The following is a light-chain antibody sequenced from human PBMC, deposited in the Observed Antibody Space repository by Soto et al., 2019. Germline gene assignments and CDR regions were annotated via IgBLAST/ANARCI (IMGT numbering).Light chain of an antibody. CDR3: QQSYNTPLT. J-gene: IGKJ1*01. CDR1: QTIRTY. Sequence: IEVTQSPSSLAASLGDRVTITCRASQTIRTYVNWYRQKSGAAPELLIYDASTLQSGVPSRFRGGASGTDFTLTISSLQLDDFATYYCQQSYNTPLTFGQGPKVDIK. CDR2: DAS. V-gene: IGKV1-39*01.